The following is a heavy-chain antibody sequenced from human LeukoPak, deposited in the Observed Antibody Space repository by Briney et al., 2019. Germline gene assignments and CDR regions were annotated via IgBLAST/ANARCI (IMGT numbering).Heavy chain of an antibody. CDR2: ISSSSSTI. V-gene: IGHV3-48*01. Sequence: GGSLRLSCAASGFTFSTYSMHWVRQAPGKGLEWVSYISSSSSTIYYADSVKGRFTISRDNAKNSLYLQMNSLRAEDTAVYYCARGSTYYDSSGQVPFDYWGQGTLVTVSS. CDR3: ARGSTYYDSSGQVPFDY. J-gene: IGHJ4*02. CDR1: GFTFSTYS. D-gene: IGHD3-22*01.